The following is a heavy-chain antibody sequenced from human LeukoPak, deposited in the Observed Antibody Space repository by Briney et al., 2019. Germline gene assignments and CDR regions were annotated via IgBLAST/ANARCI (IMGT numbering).Heavy chain of an antibody. D-gene: IGHD3-10*01. J-gene: IGHJ5*02. CDR3: ARDSYYGSELDNWFDP. CDR1: GYTFTSYY. Sequence: ASVKVSCKASGYTFTSYYMHWVRQAPGQGLEWMGIINPSGGSTSYAQKFQGRVTMTTDTSTSTAYMELRSLRSDDTAVYYCARDSYYGSELDNWFDPWGQGTLVTVSS. V-gene: IGHV1-46*01. CDR2: INPSGGST.